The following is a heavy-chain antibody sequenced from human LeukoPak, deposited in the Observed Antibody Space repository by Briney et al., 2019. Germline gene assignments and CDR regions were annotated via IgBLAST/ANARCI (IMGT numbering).Heavy chain of an antibody. CDR3: ARTIAQYSNSWLYFYYGLDV. D-gene: IGHD6-13*01. CDR1: GFAFGGYA. V-gene: IGHV3-23*01. CDR2: ISGGSEDT. Sequence: GGSLRLSCTASGFAFGGYAMSWVRQAPGKGLEWVSSISGGSEDTYYAGSVKGRFTISRDNSKSTLYLQMNSQRAEDTAVYYCARTIAQYSNSWLYFYYGLDVWGQGTTVTVS. J-gene: IGHJ6*02.